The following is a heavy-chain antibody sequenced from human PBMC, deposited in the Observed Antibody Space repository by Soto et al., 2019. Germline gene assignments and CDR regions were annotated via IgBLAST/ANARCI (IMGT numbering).Heavy chain of an antibody. CDR2: ISYDGSNK. CDR1: GFTFSSYA. V-gene: IGHV3-30-3*01. CDR3: ARPSTVVTPMNGMDV. Sequence: QVQLVESGGGVVQPGRSLRLSCAASGFTFSSYAMHWVRQAPGKGLEWVAVISYDGSNKYYADSVKGRFTISRDNSKNTLYLQMNSLRAEDTAVYYCARPSTVVTPMNGMDVWGQGTTVTVSS. J-gene: IGHJ6*02. D-gene: IGHD4-17*01.